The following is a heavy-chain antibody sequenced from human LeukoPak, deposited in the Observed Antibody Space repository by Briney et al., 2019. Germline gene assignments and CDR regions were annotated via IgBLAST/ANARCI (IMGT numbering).Heavy chain of an antibody. Sequence: ASVKVSCKVSGYTLTELSMHWVRQAPGKGREWMGGFDPQDGETIYAQKFQGRVTMTEDTSTDTAYMELSTLRSEDTAVYYCATTVPPIYDYVWGSYRHTHAFDIWGQGTMVTVSS. J-gene: IGHJ3*02. V-gene: IGHV1-24*01. D-gene: IGHD3-16*02. CDR3: ATTVPPIYDYVWGSYRHTHAFDI. CDR2: FDPQDGET. CDR1: GYTLTELS.